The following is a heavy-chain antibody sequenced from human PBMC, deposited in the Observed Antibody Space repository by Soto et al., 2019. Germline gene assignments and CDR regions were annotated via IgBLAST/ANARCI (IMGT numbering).Heavy chain of an antibody. CDR2: IYYSGST. CDR3: ARDRGGVYYDFWSGSDAFDI. V-gene: IGHV4-59*01. CDR1: GGSISSYY. Sequence: QVQLQESGPGLVKPSETLSLTCTVSGGSISSYYWSWIRQPPGKGLEWIGYIYYSGSTNYNPSPKSRVTISVDTSKNQCSLKLSSVTAADTAVYYCARDRGGVYYDFWSGSDAFDIWGQGTMVTVSS. J-gene: IGHJ3*02. D-gene: IGHD3-3*01.